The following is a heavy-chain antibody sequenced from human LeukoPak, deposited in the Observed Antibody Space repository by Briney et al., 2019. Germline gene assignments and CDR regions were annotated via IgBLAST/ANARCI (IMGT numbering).Heavy chain of an antibody. D-gene: IGHD2-15*01. CDR3: ASRGEGYCSGGSCYPYNWFDP. Sequence: PGRSLRLSCAASRFTFSSYWMSWVRQAPGKGLEWVANIKQDGSEKYYVDSVKGRFTISRDNAKNSLYLQMNSLRAEDTAVYYCASRGEGYCSGGSCYPYNWFDPWGQGTLVTVSS. CDR1: RFTFSSYW. V-gene: IGHV3-7*01. J-gene: IGHJ5*02. CDR2: IKQDGSEK.